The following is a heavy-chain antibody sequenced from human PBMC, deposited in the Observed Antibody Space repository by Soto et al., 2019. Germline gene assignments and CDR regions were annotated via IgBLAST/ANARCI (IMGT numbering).Heavy chain of an antibody. CDR3: ARAEGDGYNPGVFDM. D-gene: IGHD5-12*01. J-gene: IGHJ3*02. CDR1: GFTFSSYT. Sequence: GGSLRLSCAASGFTFSSYTMNWVRQAPGKGLEWVSWISSSRGYIDYTDSVKGRFTISRDNAKNSLYLQMNSLRAEDTATYYCARAEGDGYNPGVFDMWGQGTMVTVSS. V-gene: IGHV3-21*01. CDR2: ISSSRGYI.